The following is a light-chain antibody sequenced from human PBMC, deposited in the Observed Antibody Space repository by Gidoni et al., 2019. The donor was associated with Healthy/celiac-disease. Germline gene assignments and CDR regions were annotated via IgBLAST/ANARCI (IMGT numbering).Light chain of an antibody. V-gene: IGLV1-44*01. CDR1: SSNIGSTA. CDR3: ASWDDSLNGLYV. J-gene: IGLJ1*01. CDR2: NDN. Sequence: QSVLTQPPSASGTPGQRVTMSCSGSSSNIGSTAVNWYQQFPGTAPKLLIYNDNEGPSGVPDRFSGSRSGTSASLAISGLLSEDEASYYCASWDDSLNGLYVFGTGTKVTV.